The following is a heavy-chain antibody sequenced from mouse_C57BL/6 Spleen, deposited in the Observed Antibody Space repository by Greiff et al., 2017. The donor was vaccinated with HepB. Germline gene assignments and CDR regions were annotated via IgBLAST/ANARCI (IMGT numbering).Heavy chain of an antibody. V-gene: IGHV10-1*01. CDR1: GFSFNTYA. D-gene: IGHD1-1*01. CDR3: VRGGTTVVESFDY. CDR2: IRSNSNNYAT. Sequence: GGGLVQPKGSLKLSCAASGFSFNTYAMNWVRQAPGKGLEWVARIRSNSNNYATYYADSVKDRFTISRDDSESMLYLQMNNLKTEDTAMYYCVRGGTTVVESFDYWGQGTTLTVSS. J-gene: IGHJ2*01.